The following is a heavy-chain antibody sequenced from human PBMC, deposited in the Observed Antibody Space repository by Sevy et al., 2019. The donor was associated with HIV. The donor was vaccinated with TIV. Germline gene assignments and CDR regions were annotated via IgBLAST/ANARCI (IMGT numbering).Heavy chain of an antibody. CDR1: GGSITSLY. D-gene: IGHD1-26*01. V-gene: IGHV4-59*08. CDR3: AGENAWGRGYS. CDR2: IYYNGHI. J-gene: IGHJ4*02. Sequence: SETLSLTCTVSGGSITSLYWNWIRQPPGKGLEWIANIYYNGHINYNPSLKVRVPLSLDTSKNQFSLRLSSVTAADTAMYYCAGENAWGRGYSWGQGTLVTVSS.